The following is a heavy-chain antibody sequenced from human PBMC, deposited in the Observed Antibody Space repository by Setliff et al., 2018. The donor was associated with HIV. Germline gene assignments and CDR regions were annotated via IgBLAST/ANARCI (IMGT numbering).Heavy chain of an antibody. D-gene: IGHD3-3*01. CDR3: ARGRDYTGSWFRPFYLDF. J-gene: IGHJ4*01. Sequence: SSETLSLTCAVYGGSFSAYHWSWIRQTPGKGLEWLGESNHSGSTAYNLALESRVSMSIDTSTNQFTLKLTSVTAADTAIYYCARGRDYTGSWFRPFYLDFWGHGNLVTVSS. CDR2: SNHSGST. CDR1: GGSFSAYH. V-gene: IGHV4-34*01.